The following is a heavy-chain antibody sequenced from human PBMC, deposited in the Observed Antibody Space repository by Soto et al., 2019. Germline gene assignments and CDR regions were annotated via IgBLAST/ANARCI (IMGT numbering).Heavy chain of an antibody. D-gene: IGHD6-6*01. Sequence: GALRLSCAASGVTFSSDWMHWGRLAPGRGLVWVSRINVDGSSTNYADSVKGRFTISRDNAKNTLYLQMNSLRAEDTAVYYCAREYSSSRYFDYWGHGTLVSVS. CDR3: AREYSSSRYFDY. CDR1: GVTFSSDW. CDR2: INVDGSST. V-gene: IGHV3-74*01. J-gene: IGHJ4*01.